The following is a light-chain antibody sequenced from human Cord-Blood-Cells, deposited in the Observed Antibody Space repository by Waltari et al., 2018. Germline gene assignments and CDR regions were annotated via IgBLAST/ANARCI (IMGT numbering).Light chain of an antibody. J-gene: IGLJ1*01. CDR2: EVS. V-gene: IGLV2-8*01. CDR1: SSNIGSNT. CDR3: SSYAGSNNLV. Sequence: QSVLTQPPSASGTPGQRVTISCSGSSSNIGSNTVNWYQQHPGKAPKLMIYEVSKRPSGVPDRFSGSKSGNTASLTVSGLQAEDEADYYCSSYAGSNNLVFGTGTKVTVL.